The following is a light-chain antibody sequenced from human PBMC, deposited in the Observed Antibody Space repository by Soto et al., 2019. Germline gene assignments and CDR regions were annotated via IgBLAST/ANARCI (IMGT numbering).Light chain of an antibody. CDR2: GNN. V-gene: IGLV1-40*01. J-gene: IGLJ1*01. Sequence: QSALTQPPSVAGSPGQRVSISCTWISSNIGANYDVHWYQHRPGTAPKLLIFGNNNRPSGVPDRFSGSKSGTSASLAITGLQAEDEGDYYCQSYDSTLSARYVFGTGTKVTVL. CDR1: SSNIGANYD. CDR3: QSYDSTLSARYV.